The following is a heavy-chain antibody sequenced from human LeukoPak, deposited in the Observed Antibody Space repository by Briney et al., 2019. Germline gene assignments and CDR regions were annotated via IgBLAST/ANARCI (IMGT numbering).Heavy chain of an antibody. V-gene: IGHV3-23*01. CDR1: GFTFSSYG. J-gene: IGHJ4*02. D-gene: IGHD2-2*01. CDR3: AKAGQLLFFDY. CDR2: ISGSGGST. Sequence: GGSLRLFCAASGFTFSSYGMHWVRQAPGKGLEWVSAISGSGGSTYYADSVKGRFTISRDNSKNTLYLQMNSLRAEDTAVYYCAKAGQLLFFDYWGQGTLVTVSS.